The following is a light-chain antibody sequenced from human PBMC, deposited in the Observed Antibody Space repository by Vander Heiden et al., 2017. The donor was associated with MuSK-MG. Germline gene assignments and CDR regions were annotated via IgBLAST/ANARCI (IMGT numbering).Light chain of an antibody. CDR2: SAS. CDR3: QQGYSTPPT. V-gene: IGKV1-39*01. CDR1: ETIKSC. Sequence: DVQMTQTPSCLSASIGDSVTITCRASETIKSCLNWYQQKPGKAPKLLIYSASTLESGAPSRFSGSGSGTHFTLTISGLQPDDFATYTCQQGYSTPPTFGQGT. J-gene: IGKJ2*01.